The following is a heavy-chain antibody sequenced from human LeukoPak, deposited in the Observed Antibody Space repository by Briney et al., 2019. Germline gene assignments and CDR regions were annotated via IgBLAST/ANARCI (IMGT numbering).Heavy chain of an antibody. D-gene: IGHD6-19*01. CDR1: GASLSRCTYY. J-gene: IGHJ4*02. CDR3: ARDAPGSSGWYRDY. CDR2: IYYSRST. Sequence: SHTLSLTCTVSGASLSRCTYYCSSIRRPRRKGLEWIGYIYYSRSTNYNPSIKSRVTISVDTSKNQLSLKLSAVTAADTAVYYCARDAPGSSGWYRDYWGQGSLV. V-gene: IGHV4-61*01.